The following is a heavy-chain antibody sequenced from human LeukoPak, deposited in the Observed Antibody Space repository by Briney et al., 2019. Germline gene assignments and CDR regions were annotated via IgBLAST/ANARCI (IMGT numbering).Heavy chain of an antibody. CDR3: ARRSRDLWFGEQGPFDP. CDR2: IYPGDSDT. Sequence: GESLKISGKGSGYSFTSYWIGWVRQMPGKGLEWMGIIYPGDSDTRYSPSFQGQVTISADKSISTAYLQWSSLKASDTAMYYCARRSRDLWFGEQGPFDPWGQGTLVTVSS. CDR1: GYSFTSYW. V-gene: IGHV5-51*01. J-gene: IGHJ5*02. D-gene: IGHD3-10*01.